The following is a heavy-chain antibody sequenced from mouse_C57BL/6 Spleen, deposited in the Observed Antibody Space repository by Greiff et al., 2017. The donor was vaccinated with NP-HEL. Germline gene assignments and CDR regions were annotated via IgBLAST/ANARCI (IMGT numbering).Heavy chain of an antibody. CDR1: GYAFSSYW. Sequence: VQGVESGAELVKPGASVKISCKASGYAFSSYWMNWVKQRPGKGLEWIGQIYPGDGDTNYNGKFKGKATLTADKSSSTAYMQLSSLTSEDSAVYFCARSRLAWFAYWGQGTLVTVSA. CDR2: IYPGDGDT. V-gene: IGHV1-80*01. J-gene: IGHJ3*01. CDR3: ARSRLAWFAY.